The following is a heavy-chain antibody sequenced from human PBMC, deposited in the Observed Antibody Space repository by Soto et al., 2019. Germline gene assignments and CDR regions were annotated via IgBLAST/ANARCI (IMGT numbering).Heavy chain of an antibody. CDR3: AAVGATWYFDY. J-gene: IGHJ4*02. CDR2: IYYSGST. CDR1: GGSISSSSYY. V-gene: IGHV4-39*01. D-gene: IGHD1-26*01. Sequence: SETLSLTCTVSGGSISSSSYYWGWIRQPPGKGLEWIGSIYYSGSTYYNPSLKSRVTISVDTSKNQFSLKLSSVTAADTAVYYCAAVGATWYFDYWGQGTLVTVSS.